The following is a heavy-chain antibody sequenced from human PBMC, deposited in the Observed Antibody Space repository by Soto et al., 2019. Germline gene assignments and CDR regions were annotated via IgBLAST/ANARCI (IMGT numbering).Heavy chain of an antibody. D-gene: IGHD1-1*01. V-gene: IGHV3-53*01. CDR1: VFTCSNYY. CDR3: ARGKSRDAYNPLGY. J-gene: IGHJ4*02. CDR2: IYTAGPT. Sequence: GSLRIACAASVFTCSNYYMSWVRQAPGRGLQWVSVIYTAGPTYYADSVKGRFTISRDESKNTLYFQMDNLRAEDTATYYCARGKSRDAYNPLGYWGPGTLVTVSS.